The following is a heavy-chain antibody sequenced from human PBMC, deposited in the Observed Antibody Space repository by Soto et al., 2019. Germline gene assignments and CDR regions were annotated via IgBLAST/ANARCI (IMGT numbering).Heavy chain of an antibody. CDR1: CHSLSSGGYY. D-gene: IGHD6-19*01. J-gene: IGHJ4*02. CDR3: ARDWGSSGWPN. V-gene: IGHV4-31*03. CDR2: IYFTGST. Sequence: PSETLSLTCTVSCHSLSSGGYYWSWIRQHPGKGLEWVGYIYFTGSTLYNPSLKSRLAMSLDTSKNQFSLRLTSVTAADTAVYFCARDWGSSGWPNWGQGTLVTVSS.